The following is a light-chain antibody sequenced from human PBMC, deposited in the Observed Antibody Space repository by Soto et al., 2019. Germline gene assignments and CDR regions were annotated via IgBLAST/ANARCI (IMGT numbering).Light chain of an antibody. CDR2: EVR. CDR1: NRDVGSYNL. Sequence: QSVLTQPASVSGSPGQSITIACTGTNRDVGSYNLVSWYQQRPGEAPKLIISEVRNRPSGISYRFTGSKSGNTASLTISGLQAEDEADYYCSSYTNHSHPVFGRGTKLTVL. V-gene: IGLV2-14*01. J-gene: IGLJ3*02. CDR3: SSYTNHSHPV.